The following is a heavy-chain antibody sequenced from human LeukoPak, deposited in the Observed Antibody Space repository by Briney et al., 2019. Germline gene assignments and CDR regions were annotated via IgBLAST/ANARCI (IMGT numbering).Heavy chain of an antibody. CDR2: MNPNSGNT. J-gene: IGHJ4*02. CDR3: ARGLRGSGSYYSLGY. D-gene: IGHD3-10*01. Sequence: ASVKVSCKASGYTFTSYDINWVRQATGQGLEWMGLMNPNSGNTGYAQKFQGGVTMTRNTSISTAYMELSSLRSEDTAVYYCARGLRGSGSYYSLGYWGQGTLVTVSS. V-gene: IGHV1-8*01. CDR1: GYTFTSYD.